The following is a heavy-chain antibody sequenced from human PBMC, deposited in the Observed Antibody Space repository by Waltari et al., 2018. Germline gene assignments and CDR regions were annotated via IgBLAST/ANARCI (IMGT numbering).Heavy chain of an antibody. Sequence: QVQLVQSGAEVKKPGASVKVSCKAFGYTFIDDYIHWVREAPGQGLQWMGWINPTGGGTKYEQKFQGRVTMTRDTSINTAYMELSGLRYDDTAVYYCARDQKLNLWGQGTLVTVSS. CDR3: ARDQKLNL. V-gene: IGHV1-2*02. CDR1: GYTFIDDY. CDR2: INPTGGGT. J-gene: IGHJ4*02.